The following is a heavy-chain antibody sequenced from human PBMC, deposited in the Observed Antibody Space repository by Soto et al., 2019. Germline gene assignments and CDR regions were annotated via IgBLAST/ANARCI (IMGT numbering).Heavy chain of an antibody. J-gene: IGHJ5*02. CDR1: GYTLTELS. Sequence: ASVKVSCKVSGYTLTELSMHWVRQAPGKGLEWMGGFDPEDGETIYAQKFQGRVTMTEDTSTDTAYMELSSLRSEDTAVYYCATESKIQYYDFWSPRGWFDPWGQGTLVTVSS. D-gene: IGHD3-3*01. CDR3: ATESKIQYYDFWSPRGWFDP. V-gene: IGHV1-24*01. CDR2: FDPEDGET.